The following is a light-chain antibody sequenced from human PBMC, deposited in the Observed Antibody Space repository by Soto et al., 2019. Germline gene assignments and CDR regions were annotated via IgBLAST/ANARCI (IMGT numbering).Light chain of an antibody. CDR3: QQYSGSLPYT. CDR2: RAS. V-gene: IGKV3-20*01. J-gene: IGKJ2*01. Sequence: EIVLTQSPDTLSLSPGETATLSCRASQSVYNRYLAWYQQKPGQAPRLLIYRASFRDPGTPDRFSGSGSGSDFTLTISSLEPEDFGVYYCQQYSGSLPYTFGQGTKLEIK. CDR1: QSVYNRY.